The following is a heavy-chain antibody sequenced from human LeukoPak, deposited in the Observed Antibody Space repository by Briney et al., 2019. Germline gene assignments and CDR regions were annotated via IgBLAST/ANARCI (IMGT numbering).Heavy chain of an antibody. D-gene: IGHD6-19*01. CDR1: GGSISSSNYY. V-gene: IGHV4-61*05. CDR3: ARGAVAVAGRGSHFDN. CDR2: IYYSGST. J-gene: IGHJ4*02. Sequence: LETLSLTCTVSGGSISSSNYYWSWIRQPLGKGLEWIGYIYYSGSTNYNPSLKSRVTISVDTSKNQFSLQLSSVPAADTAVYYCARGAVAVAGRGSHFDNWGQGALVTVSS.